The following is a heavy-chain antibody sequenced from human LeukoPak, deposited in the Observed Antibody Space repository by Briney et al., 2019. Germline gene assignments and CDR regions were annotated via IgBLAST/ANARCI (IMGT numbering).Heavy chain of an antibody. Sequence: SQTLSLTCTVSGGSISSGDYYWGWIRQPPGKGLEWIVYIYYSGSTYYNPSLKSRVTISVDTSKNQFSLKLSSVTAADTAVYYCARDFWGSSTTRGINAFDIWGQGTMVTVSS. CDR1: GGSISSGDYY. V-gene: IGHV4-30-4*08. CDR3: ARDFWGSSTTRGINAFDI. J-gene: IGHJ3*02. CDR2: IYYSGST. D-gene: IGHD7-27*01.